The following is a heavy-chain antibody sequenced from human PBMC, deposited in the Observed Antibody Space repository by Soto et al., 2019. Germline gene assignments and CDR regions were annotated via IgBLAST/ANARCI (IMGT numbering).Heavy chain of an antibody. D-gene: IGHD3-10*01. CDR3: ARRGYGSVGYYSHNNFDS. CDR1: GYSFTSYW. CDR2: IDPSDSYT. Sequence: GESRKISWKGSGYSFTSYWISWVRQMPGKGLEWMGRIDPSDSYTNYSPSFQGHVSISADKSITTAYLQWTSLKASDSAMYYCARRGYGSVGYYSHNNFDSWGQGTLVTVSS. J-gene: IGHJ5*01. V-gene: IGHV5-10-1*01.